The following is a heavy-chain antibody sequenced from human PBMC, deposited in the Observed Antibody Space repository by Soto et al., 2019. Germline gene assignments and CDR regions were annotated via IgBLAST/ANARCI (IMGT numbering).Heavy chain of an antibody. J-gene: IGHJ3*02. CDR3: ARGWAYYDFWSGYHDAFDI. D-gene: IGHD3-3*01. Sequence: SETLSLTCAVYGGSFSAYYWSWIRQPPGKGLEWIGEIDHSGSTNYNPSLKSRVTISVDTSKNQFSLKLSSVTAADTAVYYCARGWAYYDFWSGYHDAFDIWGQGTMVTVSS. CDR1: GGSFSAYY. CDR2: IDHSGST. V-gene: IGHV4-34*01.